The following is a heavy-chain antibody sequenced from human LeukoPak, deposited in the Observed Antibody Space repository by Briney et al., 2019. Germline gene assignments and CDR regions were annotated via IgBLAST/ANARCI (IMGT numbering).Heavy chain of an antibody. CDR3: ARMGRERDC. V-gene: IGHV3-11*01. J-gene: IGHJ4*02. CDR2: NSGSGSNR. CDR1: GFTFTDYN. Sequence: GGSLRLSCAASGFTFTDYNMTWIRQAPGKGLERVSYNSGSGSNRDYADSGKGRFTISRDNAENSLYLHLNNLRAEDTAGYYCARMGRERDCWGQGSRVSVSS. D-gene: IGHD1-1*01.